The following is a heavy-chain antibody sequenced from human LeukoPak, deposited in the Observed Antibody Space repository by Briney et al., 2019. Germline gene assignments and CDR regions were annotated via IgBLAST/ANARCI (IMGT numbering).Heavy chain of an antibody. CDR3: ARDNLEPLDY. V-gene: IGHV3-23*01. CDR2: ISDSGRNT. D-gene: IGHD1-1*01. CDR1: GFTFNDFA. J-gene: IGHJ4*02. Sequence: GGSLRLSCAASGFTFNDFAMSWVRQAPGKGLEWVSTISDSGRNTYYADSVKGRFTISRDNAKNSLYLQMNSLRAEDTAVYYCARDNLEPLDYWGQGTLVTVSS.